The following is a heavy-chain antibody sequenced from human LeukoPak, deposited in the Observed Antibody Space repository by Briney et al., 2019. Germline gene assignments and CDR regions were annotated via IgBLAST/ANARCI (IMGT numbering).Heavy chain of an antibody. V-gene: IGHV3-23*01. CDR3: AKDHLSSWYLYWFDP. J-gene: IGHJ5*02. CDR2: ISGSGGST. D-gene: IGHD6-13*01. CDR1: GFTFSSYA. Sequence: GGSLRPSCAASGFTFSSYAMSWVRQAPGKGLEWVSAISGSGGSTYYADSVKGRFTISRDNSKNTLYLQMNSLRAEDTAVYYCAKDHLSSWYLYWFDPWGQGTLVTVSS.